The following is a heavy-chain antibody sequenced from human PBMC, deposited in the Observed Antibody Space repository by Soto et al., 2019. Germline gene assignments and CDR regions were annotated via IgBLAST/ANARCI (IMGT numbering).Heavy chain of an antibody. CDR3: AKDLHSGYVEDY. D-gene: IGHD5-12*01. Sequence: PGGSLRLSCAASGFTFSSYGMHWVRQAPGKGLEWVAVISYDGSNKYYADSVKGRFTISRDNSKNTLYLQMNSLRAEDTAVYYCAKDLHSGYVEDYWGQGTLVTVSS. J-gene: IGHJ4*02. V-gene: IGHV3-30*18. CDR1: GFTFSSYG. CDR2: ISYDGSNK.